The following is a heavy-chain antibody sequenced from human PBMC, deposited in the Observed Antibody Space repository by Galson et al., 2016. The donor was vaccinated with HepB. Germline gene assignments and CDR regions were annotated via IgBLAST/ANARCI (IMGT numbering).Heavy chain of an antibody. J-gene: IGHJ3*02. Sequence: SVKVSCKVSGYTLTELAMHWVRQAPGKGLEWMGGFDPEDGEMIYSQKFQGRVIMTEDTSTDTAYMELSSLRSEDTAVYYCATAEIVGEGFDIWGQGTMVTGSS. D-gene: IGHD5-12*01. V-gene: IGHV1-24*01. CDR2: FDPEDGEM. CDR3: ATAEIVGEGFDI. CDR1: GYTLTELA.